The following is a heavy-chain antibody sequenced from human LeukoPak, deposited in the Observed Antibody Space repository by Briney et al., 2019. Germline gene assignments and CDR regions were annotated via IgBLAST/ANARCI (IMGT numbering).Heavy chain of an antibody. CDR3: ARDVKYGDYVGTLWY. Sequence: ASVKVSCKASGYTFTSYYMHWVRQAPGQGVEWMGIINPSGGSTSYAQKFQGRVTMTRDTSTSTVYMELSSLRSEDTAVYYCARDVKYGDYVGTLWYWGQGTLVTVSS. D-gene: IGHD4-17*01. CDR1: GYTFTSYY. CDR2: INPSGGST. J-gene: IGHJ4*02. V-gene: IGHV1-46*03.